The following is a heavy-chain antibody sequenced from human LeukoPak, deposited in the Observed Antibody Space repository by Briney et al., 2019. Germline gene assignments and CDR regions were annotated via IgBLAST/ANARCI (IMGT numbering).Heavy chain of an antibody. Sequence: GSLRLSCAASGFTVSSSYMSWVRQAPGKGLEWVSVIYSGGSGSTYYADSVKGRFTISRGNSKNTLNLQMNSLRAEDTAVYYCAHRKATSWAHDYWGQGTLVTVSS. CDR1: GFTVSSSY. V-gene: IGHV3-53*01. CDR2: IYSGGSGST. CDR3: AHRKATSWAHDY. D-gene: IGHD2-2*01. J-gene: IGHJ4*02.